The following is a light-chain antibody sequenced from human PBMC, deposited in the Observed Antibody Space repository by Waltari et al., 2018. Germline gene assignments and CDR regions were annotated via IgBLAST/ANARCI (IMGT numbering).Light chain of an antibody. CDR1: ALPKKH. CDR2: EDR. CDR3: YSTDSSGNHRV. J-gene: IGLJ2*01. Sequence: SYELIQPPSVSVSPGQTARITCSGVALPKKHIYWYQQKSGQAPVLVIYEDRKRPSGIPQRFSGSSSGTTATLTISGAQVEDEADYHCYSTDSSGNHRVFGGGTKLIVL. V-gene: IGLV3-10*01.